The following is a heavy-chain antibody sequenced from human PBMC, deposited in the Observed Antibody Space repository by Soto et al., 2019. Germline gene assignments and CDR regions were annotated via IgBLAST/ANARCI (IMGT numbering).Heavy chain of an antibody. CDR3: AKDYFETKGPYFFDY. CDR2: IRNSGGFT. J-gene: IGHJ4*02. V-gene: IGHV3-23*01. CDR1: GFTFNNYA. D-gene: IGHD1-26*01. Sequence: VQLLESGGGLVQPGGSLRLSCAASGFTFNNYAMNWVRQAPGKGLEWVSAIRNSGGFTYYADYVKGRFTISRDNSKNTLYLHMNSLRAEDTALYYCAKDYFETKGPYFFDYWGQGTLVTVSS.